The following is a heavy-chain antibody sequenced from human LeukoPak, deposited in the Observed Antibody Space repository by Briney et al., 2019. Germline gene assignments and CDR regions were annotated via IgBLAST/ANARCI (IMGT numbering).Heavy chain of an antibody. D-gene: IGHD6-13*01. CDR2: ISYDGSNK. V-gene: IGHV3-30*03. CDR3: ATAYSSSWYYFDY. CDR1: GFTFSSYG. J-gene: IGHJ4*02. Sequence: GGSLRLSCAASGFTFSSYGMHWVRQAPGKGLEWVAVISYDGSNKYYADSVKGRFTISRDNSKNTLYLQMNSLRAEDTAVYYCATAYSSSWYYFDYWGQGTLVTVSS.